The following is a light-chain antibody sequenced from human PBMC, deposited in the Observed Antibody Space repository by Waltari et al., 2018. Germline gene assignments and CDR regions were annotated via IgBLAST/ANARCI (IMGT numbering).Light chain of an antibody. J-gene: IGLJ2*01. CDR3: HSRDASGVAGS. CDR1: SLRSYY. V-gene: IGLV3-19*01. Sequence: SSELTQDPAVSVAMGQTVRITCQGDSLRSYYASWYQQRPGQAPILVIYDKNNRPSGVPDRFSGSSAHKTGSVTSTWAQAEDEASYYCHSRDASGVAGSFGGGTKLTVL. CDR2: DKN.